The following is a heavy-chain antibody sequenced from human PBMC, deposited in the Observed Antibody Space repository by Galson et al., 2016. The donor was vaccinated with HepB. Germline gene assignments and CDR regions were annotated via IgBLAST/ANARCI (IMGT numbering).Heavy chain of an antibody. CDR2: INSKNGVT. J-gene: IGHJ4*02. CDR1: GYNFTDYY. Sequence: SVKVSCKAAGYNFTDYYLHWLRQAPGQGLEWVGWINSKNGVTKYAQKFQNWVTVTRDMSISTAYMELRRLSSNDTAVYYCARGRGGGRSAFDFWGQGTLVTVSS. D-gene: IGHD3-16*01. CDR3: ARGRGGGRSAFDF. V-gene: IGHV1-2*04.